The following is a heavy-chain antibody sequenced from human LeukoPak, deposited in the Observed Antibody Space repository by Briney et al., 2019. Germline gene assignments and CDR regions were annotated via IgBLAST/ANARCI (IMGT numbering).Heavy chain of an antibody. V-gene: IGHV1-18*01. CDR2: ISAYNGNT. D-gene: IGHD1-1*01. J-gene: IGHJ5*02. Sequence: ASVKVSCKASGYTFTSYGISWVRQAPGQGLEWMGWISAYNGNTNYAQKLQGRVTMTTDTSTSTAYMELRSLRSDDTAVYYCARAAPLTGTTSSGWFDPWGQGTLVTVSS. CDR3: ARAAPLTGTTSSGWFDP. CDR1: GYTFTSYG.